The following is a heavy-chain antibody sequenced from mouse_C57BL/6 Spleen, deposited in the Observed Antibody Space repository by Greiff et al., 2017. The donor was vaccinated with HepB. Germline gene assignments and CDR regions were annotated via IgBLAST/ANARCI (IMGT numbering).Heavy chain of an antibody. J-gene: IGHJ3*01. Sequence: EVQLQQSGPELVKPGASVKISCKASGYTFTDYYMNWVKQSHGKSLEWIGDINPNNGGTSYNQKFKGKATLTVDKSSSTAYMELRSLTSEDSAVYYCARKRNSNYWFAYWGQGTLVTVSA. CDR2: INPNNGGT. CDR3: ARKRNSNYWFAY. D-gene: IGHD2-5*01. V-gene: IGHV1-26*01. CDR1: GYTFTDYY.